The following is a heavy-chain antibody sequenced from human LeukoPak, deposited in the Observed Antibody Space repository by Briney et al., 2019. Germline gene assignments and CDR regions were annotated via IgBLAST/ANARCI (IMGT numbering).Heavy chain of an antibody. J-gene: IGHJ4*02. V-gene: IGHV1-18*01. CDR1: GYDFNKYG. Sequence: ASVKVSRKTSGYDFNKYGISWVRQAPGQGLQWMGWISPYTGQRNSVQAFWGRVTMTADTSSNTVYMELKSLTSDDTAVYYRAREQEGVSFDYWGRGTLVTVSS. CDR2: ISPYTGQR. D-gene: IGHD3-10*01. CDR3: AREQEGVSFDY.